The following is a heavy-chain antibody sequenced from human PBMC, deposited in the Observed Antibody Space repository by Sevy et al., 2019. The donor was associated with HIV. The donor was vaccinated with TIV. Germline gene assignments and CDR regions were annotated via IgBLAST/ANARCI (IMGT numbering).Heavy chain of an antibody. Sequence: GGSLRLSCAASGFTFSNYDMHWVRQAPGKGLEWVAVISHDGNYKNYADSVKVRFTISRDDFKNTLYLQMSSLRPEDTAVYFCARLFSCGGDCYYLDYWGQGALSPSPQ. D-gene: IGHD2-21*02. J-gene: IGHJ4*02. CDR3: ARLFSCGGDCYYLDY. CDR2: ISHDGNYK. CDR1: GFTFSNYD. V-gene: IGHV3-30-3*01.